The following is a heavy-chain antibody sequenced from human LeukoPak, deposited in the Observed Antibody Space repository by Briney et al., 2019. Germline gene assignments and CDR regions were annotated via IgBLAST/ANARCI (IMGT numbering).Heavy chain of an antibody. D-gene: IGHD6-19*01. CDR1: GDSVSSNSAA. CDR2: TYYRSKWYN. J-gene: IGHJ4*02. Sequence: SQTLSLTCAISGDSVSSNSAAWNWIRQSPSRGLEWLGRTYYRSKWYNDYAVSVKSRITINPDTSKNQFSLQLNSVTPEDTAVYYCARGRTRSGWGREAFDYWGQGTLVTVSS. V-gene: IGHV6-1*01. CDR3: ARGRTRSGWGREAFDY.